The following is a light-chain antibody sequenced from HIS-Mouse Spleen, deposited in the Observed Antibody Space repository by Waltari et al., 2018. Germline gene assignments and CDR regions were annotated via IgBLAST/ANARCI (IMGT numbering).Light chain of an antibody. Sequence: QSALTQPASVSGSPGPSITIPCTGTSSDVGSYHLVPWYQQHPGKAPKLMIYEGSKRPSGVSNRFSGSKSGNTASLTISGLQAEDEADYYCCSYAGSSTWVFGGGTKLTVL. V-gene: IGLV2-23*01. CDR3: CSYAGSSTWV. CDR2: EGS. CDR1: SSDVGSYHL. J-gene: IGLJ3*02.